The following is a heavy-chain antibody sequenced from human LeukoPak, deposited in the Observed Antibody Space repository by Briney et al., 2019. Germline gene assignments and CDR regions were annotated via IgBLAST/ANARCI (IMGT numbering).Heavy chain of an antibody. CDR3: ARSRDYDILTGPYYFDY. CDR1: GGSFSGYY. J-gene: IGHJ4*02. V-gene: IGHV4-34*01. CDR2: INHSGST. D-gene: IGHD3-9*01. Sequence: SETLSLTCAVYGGSFSGYYWSWIRQPPGKGLEWIGEINHSGSTNYNPSLKSRVTISVDTSKNQFSLKLSSVTAADTAVYYCARSRDYDILTGPYYFDYWGQGTLVTVSS.